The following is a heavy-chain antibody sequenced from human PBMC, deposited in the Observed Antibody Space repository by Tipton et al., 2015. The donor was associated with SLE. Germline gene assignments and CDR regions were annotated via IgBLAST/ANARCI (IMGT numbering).Heavy chain of an antibody. Sequence: TLSLTCAVYGGSFSGYYWTWIRQPPGKGLEWIGEINHSGSTNYNPSLKSRVTISVDTSKNQFSLQLSSVTAADTAVYYCARDPGLYSSTWVFGHWGQGTVVTVSS. CDR1: GGSFSGYY. J-gene: IGHJ4*02. CDR2: INHSGST. V-gene: IGHV4-34*01. CDR3: ARDPGLYSSTWVFGH. D-gene: IGHD6-13*01.